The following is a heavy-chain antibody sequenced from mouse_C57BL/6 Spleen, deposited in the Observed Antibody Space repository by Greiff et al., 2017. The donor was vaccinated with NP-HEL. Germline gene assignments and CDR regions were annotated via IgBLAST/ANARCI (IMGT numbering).Heavy chain of an antibody. CDR2: INPSNGGT. D-gene: IGHD1-1*01. V-gene: IGHV1-53*01. CDR1: GYTFTSYW. CDR3: ARGKVTTVVSSGY. J-gene: IGHJ2*01. Sequence: QVQLQQPGTELVKPGASVKLSCKASGYTFTSYWMHWVKQRPGQGLEWIGNINPSNGGTNYNEQFKSKATLTVDKSSSTAYMQLSSLTSEDSAVYYCARGKVTTVVSSGYWGQGTTLTVSA.